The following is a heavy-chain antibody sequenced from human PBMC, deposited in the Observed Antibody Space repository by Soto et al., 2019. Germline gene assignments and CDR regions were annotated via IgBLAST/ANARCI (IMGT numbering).Heavy chain of an antibody. J-gene: IGHJ3*02. D-gene: IGHD1-26*01. CDR3: AKDLGSGSYLFDAFDI. Sequence: GGSLRLSCAASGFTFSNYGMHWVRQAPGKGLEWVAVISYDGSNKYYADSVKGRSTISRDNSKNTLYLQMNSLRAEDTAVYYCAKDLGSGSYLFDAFDIWGQGTMVTVS. CDR2: ISYDGSNK. CDR1: GFTFSNYG. V-gene: IGHV3-30*18.